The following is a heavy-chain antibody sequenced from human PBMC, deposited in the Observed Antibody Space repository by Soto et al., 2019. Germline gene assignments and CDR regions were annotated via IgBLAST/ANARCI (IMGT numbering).Heavy chain of an antibody. CDR2: INHSGST. V-gene: IGHV4-34*01. Sequence: SETLSLTCAVYGGSFSGYSWSWIRQPPGKGLEWIGEINHSGSTNYNPSLKSRVTISVDTSKNQFSLKLSSVTAADTAVYYCARGRGGRTPFDYWGQGTLVTVSS. D-gene: IGHD1-26*01. CDR3: ARGRGGRTPFDY. J-gene: IGHJ4*02. CDR1: GGSFSGYS.